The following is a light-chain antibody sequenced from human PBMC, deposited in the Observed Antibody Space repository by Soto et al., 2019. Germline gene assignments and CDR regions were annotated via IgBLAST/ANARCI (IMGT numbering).Light chain of an antibody. CDR3: QSYNGNNQV. CDR1: SGPIGSSS. V-gene: IGLV6-57*03. Sequence: NFMLTQPHSVSDSPGKTVTISCTRSSGPIGSSSVQWYQQRPGSAPATVIYDSNQRPSGVPDRFSGSIDRSSNSASLTISGLKTEDEADYYCQSYNGNNQVFGGGTKLTVL. CDR2: DSN. J-gene: IGLJ3*02.